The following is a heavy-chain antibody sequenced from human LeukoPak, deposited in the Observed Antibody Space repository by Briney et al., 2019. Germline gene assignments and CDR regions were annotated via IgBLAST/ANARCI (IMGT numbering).Heavy chain of an antibody. J-gene: IGHJ5*02. D-gene: IGHD2-2*02. Sequence: GESLKISCKGSGYSFTSYWIGWVRQMPGKGLEWMGIIYPGDSDTRYSPSFQGQATISADKSISTAYLQWSSLKASDTAMYYCARGRVQGYCSSTSCYNYNWFDPWGQGTLVTVSS. CDR2: IYPGDSDT. CDR1: GYSFTSYW. V-gene: IGHV5-51*01. CDR3: ARGRVQGYCSSTSCYNYNWFDP.